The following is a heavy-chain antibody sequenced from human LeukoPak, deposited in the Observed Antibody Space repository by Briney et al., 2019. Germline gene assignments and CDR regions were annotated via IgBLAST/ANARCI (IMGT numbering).Heavy chain of an antibody. D-gene: IGHD4-17*01. CDR3: ARATTVTDDAFDI. V-gene: IGHV3-74*01. Sequence: PGGSLRLSCAASGFXFSSYWIHWVRQAPGKGLVWVSRINSDGSSTSYADSVKGRFTISRDNAKNTLYLQMNSLRAEDTAVYYCARATTVTDDAFDIWGQGTMVTVSS. CDR2: INSDGSST. CDR1: GFXFSSYW. J-gene: IGHJ3*02.